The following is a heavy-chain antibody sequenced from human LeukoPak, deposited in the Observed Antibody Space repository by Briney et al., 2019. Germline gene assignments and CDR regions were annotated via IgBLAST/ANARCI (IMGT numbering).Heavy chain of an antibody. J-gene: IGHJ4*02. D-gene: IGHD5-18*01. CDR1: GDGVSSNSAT. Sequence: SQTLSLTCAISGDGVSSNSATWNWIRQSPSRGLEWLGRTYYRSKWYNDYSKSVERRITINPDTSKNQLSLQLNSVTPEDTAVYYCARALDTAIVLWGQGTLVTVSS. CDR2: TYYRSKWYN. CDR3: ARALDTAIVL. V-gene: IGHV6-1*01.